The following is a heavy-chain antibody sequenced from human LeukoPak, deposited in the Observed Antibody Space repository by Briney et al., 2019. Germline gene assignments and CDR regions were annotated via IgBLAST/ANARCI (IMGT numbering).Heavy chain of an antibody. Sequence: SETLSPTCSVSGDSISSHFWSWIRQPAGKGLEWIGRIYSSSGNTNYNPSLKSRVTISVDTSKNQFSLKLSSVTAADTAVYYCARGVYVLGFAFDIWGQGTMVTVSS. D-gene: IGHD2-8*01. J-gene: IGHJ3*02. CDR2: IYSSSGNT. CDR1: GDSISSHF. CDR3: ARGVYVLGFAFDI. V-gene: IGHV4-4*07.